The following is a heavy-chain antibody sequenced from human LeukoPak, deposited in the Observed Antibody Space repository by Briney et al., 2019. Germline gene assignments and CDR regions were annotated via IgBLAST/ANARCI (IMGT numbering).Heavy chain of an antibody. CDR2: INPSGGST. V-gene: IGHV1-46*01. J-gene: IGHJ4*02. CDR3: AREGAGTDSFDY. CDR1: GYTFTSYY. D-gene: IGHD3-10*01. Sequence: ASVKVSCKASGYTFTSYYVHWVRQAPGQGLEWMGIINPSGGSTSYAQKFQGRVTITADESTSTAYMELSSLRSEDTAVYYCAREGAGTDSFDYWGQGTLVTVSS.